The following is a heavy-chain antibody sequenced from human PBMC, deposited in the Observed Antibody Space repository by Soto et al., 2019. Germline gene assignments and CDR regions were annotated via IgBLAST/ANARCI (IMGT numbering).Heavy chain of an antibody. D-gene: IGHD5-18*01. CDR2: ISYDGSNK. J-gene: IGHJ6*02. CDR3: AKGILVDTATSYGMDV. Sequence: QVQLVESGGGVVQPGRSLRLSCAASGFTFSSYGMHWVRQAPGKGLEWVAVISYDGSNKYYADSVKGRFTISRDNSKNTLYLQMNSLRAEDTAVYYCAKGILVDTATSYGMDVWGHGTTVTVSS. CDR1: GFTFSSYG. V-gene: IGHV3-30*18.